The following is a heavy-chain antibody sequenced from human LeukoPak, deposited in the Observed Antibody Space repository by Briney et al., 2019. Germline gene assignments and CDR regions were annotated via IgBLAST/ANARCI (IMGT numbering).Heavy chain of an antibody. CDR2: IGAYSGNT. CDR3: ARDNAYCGGDCYFGSDY. J-gene: IGHJ4*02. Sequence: ASVKVSCKASGYTFTSYGISWVRQAPGQGLEWMGWIGAYSGNTNYAQKLQGRVTMTTDTSTSTAYMELRSLRSDDTAVYYCARDNAYCGGDCYFGSDYWGQGTLVTVSS. D-gene: IGHD2-21*02. CDR1: GYTFTSYG. V-gene: IGHV1-18*01.